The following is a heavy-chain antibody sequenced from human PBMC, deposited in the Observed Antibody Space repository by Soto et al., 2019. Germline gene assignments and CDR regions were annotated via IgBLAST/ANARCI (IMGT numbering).Heavy chain of an antibody. Sequence: SVKVSCKASGGTFSSYAISWVRQAPGQGLEWMGWIIPIFGTANYVQKFQGRVTITADESTSTAYMELSSLRSEDTAVYYCARDWYCSGGTCSDTFDVWGQGTMVTVSS. CDR2: IIPIFGTA. D-gene: IGHD2-15*01. J-gene: IGHJ3*01. V-gene: IGHV1-69*13. CDR1: GGTFSSYA. CDR3: ARDWYCSGGTCSDTFDV.